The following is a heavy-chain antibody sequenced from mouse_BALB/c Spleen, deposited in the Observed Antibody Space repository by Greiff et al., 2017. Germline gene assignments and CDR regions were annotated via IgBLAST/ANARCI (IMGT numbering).Heavy chain of an antibody. D-gene: IGHD3-2*01. J-gene: IGHJ3*01. CDR2: ISSGGSYT. CDR3: ARADSSGYRRFAY. Sequence: LVESGGGLVKPGGSLKLSCAASGFTFSSYAMSWVRQSPEKRLEWVAEISSGGSYTYYPDTVTGRFTISRDNAKNTLYLEMSSLRSEDTAMYYCARADSSGYRRFAYWGQGTLVTVSA. V-gene: IGHV5-9-4*01. CDR1: GFTFSSYA.